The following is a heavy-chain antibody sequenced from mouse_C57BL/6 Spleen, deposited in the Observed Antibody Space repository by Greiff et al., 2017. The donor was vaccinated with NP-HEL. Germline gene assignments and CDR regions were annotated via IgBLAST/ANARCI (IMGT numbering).Heavy chain of an antibody. J-gene: IGHJ2*01. D-gene: IGHD1-1*01. CDR3: AIIITTVVAKGDYFDY. Sequence: QVHVKQPGAELVKPGASVKVSCKASGYTFTSYWMHWVKQRPGQGLEWIGRIHPSDSDTNYNQKFKGKATLTVDKSSSTAYMQLSSLTSEDSAVYYCAIIITTVVAKGDYFDYWGQGTTLTVSS. V-gene: IGHV1-74*01. CDR2: IHPSDSDT. CDR1: GYTFTSYW.